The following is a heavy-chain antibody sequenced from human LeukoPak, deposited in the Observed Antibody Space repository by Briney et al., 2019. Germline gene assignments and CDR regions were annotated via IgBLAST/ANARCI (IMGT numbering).Heavy chain of an antibody. Sequence: SETLSLTCAVYGGSFSGYYWSWIRQPPGKGLEWIGEINHSGSTNYNPSLKSRVTISVDTSKNQFSLKLSSVTAADTAVYYCATGGSSGSYWDDAFDIWGQGTMVTVSS. CDR3: ATGGSSGSYWDDAFDI. J-gene: IGHJ3*02. D-gene: IGHD1-26*01. CDR2: INHSGST. CDR1: GGSFSGYY. V-gene: IGHV4-34*01.